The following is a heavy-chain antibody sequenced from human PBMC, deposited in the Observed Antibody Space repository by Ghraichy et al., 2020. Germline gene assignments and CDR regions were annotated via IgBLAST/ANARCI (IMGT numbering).Heavy chain of an antibody. Sequence: SETLSLTCAVYRGSFSGYYWSWIRQPPGKGLEWIGEINHSGSTNYNPSLKSRVTISVDTSKNQFSLKLSSVTAADTAVYYCARADPGSARTGGAFDIWGQGTMVTVSS. D-gene: IGHD3-10*01. J-gene: IGHJ3*02. CDR1: RGSFSGYY. CDR3: ARADPGSARTGGAFDI. V-gene: IGHV4-34*01. CDR2: INHSGST.